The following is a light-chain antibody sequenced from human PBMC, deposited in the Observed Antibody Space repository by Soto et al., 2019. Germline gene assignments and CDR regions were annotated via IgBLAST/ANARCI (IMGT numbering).Light chain of an antibody. Sequence: DIVMTQSPDSLAVSLGERATIHCKSSQSVLYYPNNKNSLAWYQQKPGQPPKLLIYWASTRESGVPDRFSGSGSGTDFTLTISSLQAEDVALYYCQQYYDTPFTFGPGTKVDIK. V-gene: IGKV4-1*01. CDR2: WAS. CDR3: QQYYDTPFT. CDR1: QSVLYYPNNKNS. J-gene: IGKJ3*01.